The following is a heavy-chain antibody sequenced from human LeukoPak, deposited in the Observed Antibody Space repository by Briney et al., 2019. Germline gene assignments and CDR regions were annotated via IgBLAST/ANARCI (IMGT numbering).Heavy chain of an antibody. J-gene: IGHJ5*02. CDR2: INHSGST. V-gene: IGHV4-34*01. D-gene: IGHD3-9*01. Sequence: SETLSLTCAVYGGSFSGYYWSWIRQPPGKGLEWIGEINHSGSTNYNPSLKSRVTISVDTSKNQFSLKLSSVTAADTAVYYCAREVEDYDILTGYSNWFDPWGQGTLVTVSS. CDR3: AREVEDYDILTGYSNWFDP. CDR1: GGSFSGYY.